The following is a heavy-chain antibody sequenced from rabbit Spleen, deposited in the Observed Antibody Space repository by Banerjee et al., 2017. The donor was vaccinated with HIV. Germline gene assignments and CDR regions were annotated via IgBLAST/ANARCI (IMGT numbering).Heavy chain of an antibody. J-gene: IGHJ6*01. CDR2: IDTGSSGFT. CDR3: ARDTSSSFSSYGMDL. D-gene: IGHD1-1*01. CDR1: GVSFSGNSY. Sequence: QSLEESGGDLVKPGASLTLTCIASGVSFSGNSYMCWVRQAPGKGLEWIACIDTGSSGFTYFASWAKGRFTISKTSSTTVTLQMTSLTAADTATYLCARDTSSSFSSYGMDLWGPGTLVTVS. V-gene: IGHV1S40*01.